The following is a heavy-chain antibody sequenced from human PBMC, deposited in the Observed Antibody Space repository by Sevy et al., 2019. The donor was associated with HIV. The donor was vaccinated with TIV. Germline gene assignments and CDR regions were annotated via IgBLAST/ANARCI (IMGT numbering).Heavy chain of an antibody. Sequence: SETLSLTCTVSGVSISNYYWAWIRQPPGKGLECVGFSGSTNYNPSLKSRVTTSVDTSKNHFSLKLSSVTVADTAIYYCARGGPNQHQLDYCDYWGQGTLVTVSS. V-gene: IGHV4-59*01. CDR2: SGST. J-gene: IGHJ4*02. D-gene: IGHD6-13*01. CDR3: ARGGPNQHQLDYCDY. CDR1: GVSISNYY.